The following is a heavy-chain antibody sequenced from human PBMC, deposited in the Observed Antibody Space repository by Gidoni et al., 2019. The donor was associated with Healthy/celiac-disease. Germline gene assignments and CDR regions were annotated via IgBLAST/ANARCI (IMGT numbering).Heavy chain of an antibody. CDR2: SWNSGSI. CDR3: AKESVAGTGY. J-gene: IGHJ4*02. Sequence: SWNSGSIGYVDSVKGRFTISSDNAKNSLYLQMNSLRDEDTALYDCAKESVAGTGYWDQGTLVTVSS. D-gene: IGHD6-19*01. V-gene: IGHV3-9*01.